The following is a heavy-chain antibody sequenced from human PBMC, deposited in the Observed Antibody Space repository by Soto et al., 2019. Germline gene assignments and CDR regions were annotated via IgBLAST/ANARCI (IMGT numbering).Heavy chain of an antibody. J-gene: IGHJ4*02. CDR1: GFTFSSYG. V-gene: IGHV3-33*01. Sequence: GGSLRLSCAASGFTFSSYGMHWVRQAPGKGLEWVAVIWYDGSNKYYADSVKGRFTISRDNSKNTLYLQMNSLRAEDTAVYYCAREEGYCSSTSCWDPDWARGTLVTGSS. D-gene: IGHD2-2*01. CDR2: IWYDGSNK. CDR3: AREEGYCSSTSCWDPD.